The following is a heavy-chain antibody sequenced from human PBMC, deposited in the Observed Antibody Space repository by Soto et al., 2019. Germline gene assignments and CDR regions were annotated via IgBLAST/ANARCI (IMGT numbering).Heavy chain of an antibody. CDR1: GFTLSNYW. Sequence: EVQLVESGGGLVQPGGSLRLSCAASGFTLSNYWMTWVRQAPGKALEWVANIKLDGSEKYYVDSVKGRFTISRDNAKNELYLQMSSQRVEATAVYYCPRDKMAPFRLGELSFLTATPGNAFDIWGQGTMVTVSS. J-gene: IGHJ3*02. D-gene: IGHD3-16*02. CDR3: PRDKMAPFRLGELSFLTATPGNAFDI. CDR2: IKLDGSEK. V-gene: IGHV3-7*01.